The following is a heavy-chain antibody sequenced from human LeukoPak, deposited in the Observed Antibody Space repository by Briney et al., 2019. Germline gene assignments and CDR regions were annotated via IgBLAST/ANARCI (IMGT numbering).Heavy chain of an antibody. Sequence: SETLSLTCAVSGGSISSYYWSWIRQPPGKGLEWIGEINHSGSTNYNPSLKSRVTISVDTSKNQFSLKLSSVTAADTAVYYCARIGLHYYYMDVWGKGTTVTVSS. CDR1: GGSISSYY. CDR3: ARIGLHYYYMDV. V-gene: IGHV4-34*01. D-gene: IGHD3/OR15-3a*01. J-gene: IGHJ6*03. CDR2: INHSGST.